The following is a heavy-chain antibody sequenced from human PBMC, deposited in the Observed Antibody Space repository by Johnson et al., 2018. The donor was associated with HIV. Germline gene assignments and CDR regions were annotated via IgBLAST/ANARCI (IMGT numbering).Heavy chain of an antibody. Sequence: QVQLVESGGGVVQPGRSLRLSCAASGFTFSSYAMHWVRQAPGKGLEWVAVIYSGGSTYYADSVKGRFTISRDSSKNTLYLQMNSLRAEDTAVYYCAREDLYGAGPDAFDIWGQGTMVTVSS. D-gene: IGHD4-17*01. CDR1: GFTFSSYA. J-gene: IGHJ3*02. CDR3: AREDLYGAGPDAFDI. CDR2: IYSGGST. V-gene: IGHV3-30*14.